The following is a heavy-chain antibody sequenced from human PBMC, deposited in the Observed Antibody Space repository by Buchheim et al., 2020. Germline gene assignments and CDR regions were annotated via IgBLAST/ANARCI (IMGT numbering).Heavy chain of an antibody. D-gene: IGHD2-21*02. J-gene: IGHJ5*02. Sequence: QVQLVQSGAEVKKPGSSVKVSCKASGGTFSSYAISWARQAPGQGLEWMGGIIPIFGTANYAQKFQGRVTITADKSTSTAYMELSSLRSEDTAVYYCARAPRPAYCGGDCYSNWFDPWGQGTL. CDR1: GGTFSSYA. CDR3: ARAPRPAYCGGDCYSNWFDP. CDR2: IIPIFGTA. V-gene: IGHV1-69*06.